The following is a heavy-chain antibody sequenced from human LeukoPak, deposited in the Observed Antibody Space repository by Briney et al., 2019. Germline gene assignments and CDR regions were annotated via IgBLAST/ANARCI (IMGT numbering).Heavy chain of an antibody. CDR1: GLTFSSYW. CDR3: VRGLGSGYSYAYGVY. D-gene: IGHD5-18*01. CDR2: INSDGSDT. J-gene: IGHJ4*02. V-gene: IGHV3-74*01. Sequence: PGGSLRLSCEASGLTFSSYWMHWVRQAPGKGLVWVSRINSDGSDTNSADSVKGRFTISRDNAKNTLYLQMNSLRAEDTAVYYCVRGLGSGYSYAYGVYWGQGTLVTVSS.